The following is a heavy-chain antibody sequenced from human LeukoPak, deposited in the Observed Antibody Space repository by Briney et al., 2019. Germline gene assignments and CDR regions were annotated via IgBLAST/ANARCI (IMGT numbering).Heavy chain of an antibody. CDR3: ARGRLLEWFDS. D-gene: IGHD3-3*01. V-gene: IGHV4-59*01. Sequence: SETLSLTCTVSGDSISSYYWSWIRQPPGKRLEWIGCISDSGSTNYNPSLKSRVTISVDTSKSKFSLKLSSVTAADTAVYYCARGRLLEWFDSWGQGTLVSVSS. J-gene: IGHJ5*02. CDR1: GDSISSYY. CDR2: ISDSGST.